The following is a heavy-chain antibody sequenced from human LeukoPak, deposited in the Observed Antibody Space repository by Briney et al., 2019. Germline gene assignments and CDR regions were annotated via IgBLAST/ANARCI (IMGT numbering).Heavy chain of an antibody. CDR1: GFTFSSYS. CDR2: ISSSSSYI. Sequence: GGSLRLSCAASGFTFSSYSMNWVRQAPGKELEWVSSISSSSSYIYYADSVKGRFTISRDNAKNSLYLQMSSLRAEDTAVYYCARDQIAYCGGDCKLVAFDYWGQGTLVTVSS. D-gene: IGHD2-21*02. V-gene: IGHV3-21*01. CDR3: ARDQIAYCGGDCKLVAFDY. J-gene: IGHJ4*02.